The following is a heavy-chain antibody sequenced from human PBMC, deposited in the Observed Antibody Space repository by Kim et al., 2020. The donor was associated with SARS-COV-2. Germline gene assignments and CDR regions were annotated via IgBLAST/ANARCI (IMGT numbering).Heavy chain of an antibody. CDR2: IHYSGRS. CDR3: ASALEVFWSGYPDH. J-gene: IGHJ4*02. D-gene: IGHD3-3*01. V-gene: IGHV4-61*01. Sequence: SETLSLTCIVSGGSVSSGSYYWSWIRQPPWKGLEWIGYIHYSGRSNYNPTLKSRATISVDTPKNQFSLKLSSVTAAYTAVYYCASALEVFWSGYPDHWGPGTLVTVPS. CDR1: GGSVSSGSYY.